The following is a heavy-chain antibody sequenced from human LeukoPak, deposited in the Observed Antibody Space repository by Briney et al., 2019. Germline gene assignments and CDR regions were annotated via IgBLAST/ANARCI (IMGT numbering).Heavy chain of an antibody. CDR1: GYTFTGYY. D-gene: IGHD3-16*01. J-gene: IGHJ6*02. Sequence: ASVKVSCKASGYTFTGYYMHWVRQAPGQGLEWMGWINPSSGGTNYAQKFQGRVTMTRDTSISTAYMELSRLRSDDTAVYYCARDTVGGYGMDVWGQGTTVTVSS. CDR3: ARDTVGGYGMDV. CDR2: INPSSGGT. V-gene: IGHV1-2*02.